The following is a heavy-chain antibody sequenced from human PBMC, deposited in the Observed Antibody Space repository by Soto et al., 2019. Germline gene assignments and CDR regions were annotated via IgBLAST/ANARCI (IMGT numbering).Heavy chain of an antibody. CDR3: NSYPDFWGGHTPL. V-gene: IGHV3-15*07. CDR1: GFSITSTW. Sequence: EVQLVESGGGLVQPGGSLRLSCAASGFSITSTWMHWVRQAPGKGLEWVGRVKSKADGGTADYAAPVKGRFTVSRDDSKNTQYLQMNSLKMDDTAVYYCNSYPDFWGGHTPLWGQGTLVTVSS. J-gene: IGHJ4*02. CDR2: VKSKADGGTA. D-gene: IGHD3-3*01.